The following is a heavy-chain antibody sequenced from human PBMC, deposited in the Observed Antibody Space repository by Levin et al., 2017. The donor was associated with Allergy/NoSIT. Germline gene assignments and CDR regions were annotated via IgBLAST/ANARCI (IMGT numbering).Heavy chain of an antibody. Sequence: ASVKVSCKASGFTFIDYYIHWVRQAPGQGLEWMGWINCNSGGANFTPYLQGRVTLTRDTSISTVYMEVNQLTSDDTAVYFCARPSGSSLVSPFEIWGQGTRVTVSS. V-gene: IGHV1-2*07. CDR1: GFTFIDYY. D-gene: IGHD1-26*01. CDR2: INCNSGGA. J-gene: IGHJ3*02. CDR3: ARPSGSSLVSPFEI.